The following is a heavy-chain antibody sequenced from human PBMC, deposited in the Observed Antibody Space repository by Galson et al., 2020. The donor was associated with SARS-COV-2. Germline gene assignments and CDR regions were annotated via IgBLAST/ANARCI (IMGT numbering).Heavy chain of an antibody. V-gene: IGHV3-30*18. D-gene: IGHD6-13*01. Sequence: GGSLRLSCAASGFTFSSYGMHWVRQAPGKGLEWVAVISYDGSNKYYADSVKGRFTISRDNSKNTLYLQMNSLRAEDTAVYYCAKSTTLRWYDDSYYYYGMDVWGQGTTVTVSS. CDR3: AKSTTLRWYDDSYYYYGMDV. CDR2: ISYDGSNK. CDR1: GFTFSSYG. J-gene: IGHJ6*02.